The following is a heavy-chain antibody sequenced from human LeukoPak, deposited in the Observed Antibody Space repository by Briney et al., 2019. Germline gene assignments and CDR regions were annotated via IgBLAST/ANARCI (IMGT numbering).Heavy chain of an antibody. CDR1: GGSISSSRYY. CDR2: MYYDGST. D-gene: IGHD5-18*01. CDR3: AREAYSPGHYSFDN. V-gene: IGHV4-39*07. Sequence: SETLSLTCSVSGGSISSSRYYWGWIRQPPGKGLEWIGSMYYDGSTYYNPSLKSRVSMSVDTSKNQFSLKLPSVTAADTAVNYCAREAYSPGHYSFDNWGQGTLVTVSS. J-gene: IGHJ4*02.